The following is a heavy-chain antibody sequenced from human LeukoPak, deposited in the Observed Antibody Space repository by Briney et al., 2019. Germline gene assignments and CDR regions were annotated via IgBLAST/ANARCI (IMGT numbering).Heavy chain of an antibody. Sequence: ASVNVSCKASGYTFTGYYMHWVRQAPGQGLEWMGWINPNSGGTNYAQKFQGRVTMTRDTSISTAYMELSRLRSDDTAVYYCAREFQRRDGYNDDHWGQGTLVTVSS. CDR2: INPNSGGT. D-gene: IGHD5-24*01. J-gene: IGHJ4*02. CDR1: GYTFTGYY. V-gene: IGHV1-2*02. CDR3: AREFQRRDGYNDDH.